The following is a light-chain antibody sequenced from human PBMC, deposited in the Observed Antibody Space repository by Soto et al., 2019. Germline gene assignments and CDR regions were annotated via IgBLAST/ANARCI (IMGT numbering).Light chain of an antibody. J-gene: IGLJ1*01. Sequence: QSALTQPASVSGSPGQSITISCTGTSSDVGGYNYVSWYQQHPGKAPKLIIYEVTNRPSGVSNRFSGSKSGNTASLTISGLQAEDEADYYCSSYTSSFTYVFGTGTQLTVL. V-gene: IGLV2-14*01. CDR3: SSYTSSFTYV. CDR2: EVT. CDR1: SSDVGGYNY.